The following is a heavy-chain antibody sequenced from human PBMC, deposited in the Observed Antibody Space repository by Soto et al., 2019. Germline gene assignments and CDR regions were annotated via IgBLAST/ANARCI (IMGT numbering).Heavy chain of an antibody. CDR3: ASSSGNNYGVGTNYYFDY. V-gene: IGHV1-69*06. CDR1: GGTFSTYS. D-gene: IGHD1-26*01. Sequence: QVQLVQSGAEVKKPGSSVKVSCKTSGGTFSTYSIVWVRQAPGEGLEWMGGIIPIFGTANYAQKFQDRVTITADKSTKPAFMELSSLKSEDTAMYYCASSSGNNYGVGTNYYFDYWGQGTLVTVSS. CDR2: IIPIFGTA. J-gene: IGHJ4*02.